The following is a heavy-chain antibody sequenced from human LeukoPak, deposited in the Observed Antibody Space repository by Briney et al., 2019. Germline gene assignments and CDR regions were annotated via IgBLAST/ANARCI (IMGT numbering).Heavy chain of an antibody. CDR3: ARENYYDSSGTHAFDI. CDR2: INPNSGGT. Sequence: ASVKVSCKASGYTFTGYYMHWVRQAPGQGLEWMGWINPNSGGTNYAQKFQGRVTMTRDTSISTAYMELSRLRSDDTAVYYCARENYYDSSGTHAFDIWGQGTMVTVSS. V-gene: IGHV1-2*02. CDR1: GYTFTGYY. J-gene: IGHJ3*02. D-gene: IGHD3-22*01.